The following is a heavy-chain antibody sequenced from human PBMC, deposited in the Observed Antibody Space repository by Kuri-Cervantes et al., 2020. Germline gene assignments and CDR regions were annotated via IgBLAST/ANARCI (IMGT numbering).Heavy chain of an antibody. CDR2: ISYDGSNK. V-gene: IGHV3-30-3*01. D-gene: IGHD4-17*01. J-gene: IGHJ4*02. CDR3: ARDDYGDYYFDY. Sequence: GGSLRLSCAASGFTFSSYAMHWVRQAPGKGLEWVAVISYDGSNKYYADSVKGRFTISRDNAKNSLYLQMNSLRAEDTAVYYCARDDYGDYYFDYWGQGTLVTVSS. CDR1: GFTFSSYA.